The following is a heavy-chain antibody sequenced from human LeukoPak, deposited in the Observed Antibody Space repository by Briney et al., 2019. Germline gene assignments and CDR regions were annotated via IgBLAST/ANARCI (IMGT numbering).Heavy chain of an antibody. CDR3: ARGWELATVDY. Sequence: SETLSLTCAVYGGSFSGYYWGWIRQPPGKGLEWIGEINHSGSTNYNPSLKSRVTISVDTSKNQFSLKLSSVTAADTAVYYCARGWELATVDYWGQGTLVTVSS. J-gene: IGHJ4*02. CDR2: INHSGST. D-gene: IGHD1-26*01. V-gene: IGHV4-34*01. CDR1: GGSFSGYY.